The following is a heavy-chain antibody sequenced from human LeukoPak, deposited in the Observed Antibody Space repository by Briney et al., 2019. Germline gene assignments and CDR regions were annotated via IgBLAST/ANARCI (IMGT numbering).Heavy chain of an antibody. CDR2: INHSGST. CDR3: ARAYFDWSRRYNWFDP. Sequence: SQTLSLTCSVSGVSISSGNYYWTWIRQHPGKGLEWIGEINHSGSTNYNPSLKSRVTISVDTSKNQFSLKLSSVTAADTAVYYCARAYFDWSRRYNWFDPWGQGTLVTVSS. V-gene: IGHV4-31*02. CDR1: GVSISSGNYY. J-gene: IGHJ5*02. D-gene: IGHD3-9*01.